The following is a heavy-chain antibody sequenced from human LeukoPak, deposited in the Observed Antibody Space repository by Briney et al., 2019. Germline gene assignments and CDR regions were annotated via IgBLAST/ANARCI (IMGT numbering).Heavy chain of an antibody. J-gene: IGHJ4*02. CDR1: GGTFSSYA. CDR3: ARDRRSGSSRDFDY. V-gene: IGHV1-69*13. D-gene: IGHD6-6*01. Sequence: ASVKVSCKASGGTFSSYAISWVRQAPGQGLEWMGGIIPIFGTANYAQKFQGRVTITADESTSTAYMELSSLRSEDTAVYSCARDRRSGSSRDFDYWGQGTLVTVSS. CDR2: IIPIFGTA.